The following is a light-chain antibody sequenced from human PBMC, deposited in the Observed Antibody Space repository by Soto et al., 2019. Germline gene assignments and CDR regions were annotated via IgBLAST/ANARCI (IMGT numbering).Light chain of an antibody. Sequence: EIALTQSPGTLSVSPGERATLSCRASQSVSSNLAWYQQKPGQAPRLLIYGASSRATGIPDRFCGSGFGTDFTLTISRLEPEDFAVYYCQHYDISLFAFGPGTKVDIK. J-gene: IGKJ3*01. CDR3: QHYDISLFA. CDR1: QSVSSN. V-gene: IGKV3-20*01. CDR2: GAS.